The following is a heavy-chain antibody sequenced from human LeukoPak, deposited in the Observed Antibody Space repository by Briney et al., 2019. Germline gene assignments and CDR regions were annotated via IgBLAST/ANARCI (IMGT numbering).Heavy chain of an antibody. V-gene: IGHV4-39*01. Sequence: SETLSLTCTVSGGSISSYYWSWIRQPPGKGLEWIGSIYYSGSTYYNPSLKSRVTISVDTSKNQFSLKLSSVTAADTAVYYCARLGYDSSGGFDYWGQGTLVTVSS. D-gene: IGHD3-22*01. J-gene: IGHJ4*02. CDR3: ARLGYDSSGGFDY. CDR2: IYYSGST. CDR1: GGSISSYY.